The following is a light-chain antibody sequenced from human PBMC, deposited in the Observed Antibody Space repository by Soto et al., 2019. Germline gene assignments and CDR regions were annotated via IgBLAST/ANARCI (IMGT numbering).Light chain of an antibody. V-gene: IGLV1-47*01. J-gene: IGLJ1*01. Sequence: VLTQPPSASGTPGQRVTISCSGSSSNIGSNYVYWYQQLPGTAPKLLIYRNSQRPSGVPDRFSGSKSGTSASLAISGLRSEDEADFYCAAWDDSLSGRVFGTGTKLTVL. CDR1: SSNIGSNY. CDR2: RNS. CDR3: AAWDDSLSGRV.